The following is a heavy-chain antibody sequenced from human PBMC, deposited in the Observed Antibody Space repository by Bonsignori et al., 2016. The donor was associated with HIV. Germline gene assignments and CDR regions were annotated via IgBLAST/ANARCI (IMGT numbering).Heavy chain of an antibody. D-gene: IGHD2-15*01. CDR3: ARREDIVVVVAATPYAFDI. Sequence: GSLRLSCAVYGGSFSGYYWSWIRQPPGKGLEWIGEINHSGSTNYNPSLKSRVTISVDTSKNQFSLKLSSVTAADTAVYYCARREDIVVVVAATPYAFDIWGQGTMVTVSS. J-gene: IGHJ3*02. V-gene: IGHV4-34*01. CDR1: GGSFSGYY. CDR2: INHSGST.